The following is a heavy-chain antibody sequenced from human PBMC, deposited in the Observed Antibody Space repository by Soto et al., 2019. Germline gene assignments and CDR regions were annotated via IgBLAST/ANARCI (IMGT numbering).Heavy chain of an antibody. CDR1: GYTFTRYY. D-gene: IGHD5-18*01. Sequence: ASVKVSCKASGYTFTRYYMYWVRQAPGQGLEWLGIISPSGGSTTYAQRFQGRVTMTRDTSTSTVYMELSSLRSEDTAVYYCARDGYSYAMRFWIDYWGQGTLVTVSS. CDR2: ISPSGGST. CDR3: ARDGYSYAMRFWIDY. V-gene: IGHV1-46*01. J-gene: IGHJ4*02.